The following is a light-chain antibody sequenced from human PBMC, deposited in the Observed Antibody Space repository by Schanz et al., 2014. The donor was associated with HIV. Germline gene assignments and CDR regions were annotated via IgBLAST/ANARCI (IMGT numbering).Light chain of an antibody. CDR3: QHYNSFSHT. CDR1: QDISNY. Sequence: DIQMTQSPSSLSASVGARVTITCQASQDISNYLNWYQQKPGKAPNLLIYKASSLESGVPSRFSGSGSGTEFVLTISSLQPDDFATYYCQHYNSFSHTFGQGTKLEIK. V-gene: IGKV1-5*03. CDR2: KAS. J-gene: IGKJ2*01.